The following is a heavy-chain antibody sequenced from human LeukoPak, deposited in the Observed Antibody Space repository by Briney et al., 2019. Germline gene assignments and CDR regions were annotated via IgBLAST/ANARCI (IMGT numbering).Heavy chain of an antibody. V-gene: IGHV3-30*18. CDR2: ISYIGNNK. J-gene: IGHJ4*02. CDR3: AKDGDIAAAGYYFDY. Sequence: GGSLRLSCAASGFTFSNYAMSWVRQAPGKGLEWVAVISYIGNNKYHADSVKGRFTVSRDNSKNTLYLQMNSLRAEDTAVYYCAKDGDIAAAGYYFDYWGQGTLVTVSS. CDR1: GFTFSNYA. D-gene: IGHD6-13*01.